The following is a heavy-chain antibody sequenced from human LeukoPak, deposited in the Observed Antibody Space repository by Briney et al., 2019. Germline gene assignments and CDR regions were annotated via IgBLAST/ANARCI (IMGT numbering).Heavy chain of an antibody. CDR1: GSTFSSYE. V-gene: IGHV3-48*03. D-gene: IGHD2-15*01. J-gene: IGHJ5*02. Sequence: GGSLRLSCAASGSTFSSYEMNWLRQAPGKGLEWISYISSSGSTIYCADSVKGRFTISRDNAENSLYLHMSSLRAEDTALYYCARDRIMVVGPYNWFDPWGQGTLVTVSS. CDR2: ISSSGSTI. CDR3: ARDRIMVVGPYNWFDP.